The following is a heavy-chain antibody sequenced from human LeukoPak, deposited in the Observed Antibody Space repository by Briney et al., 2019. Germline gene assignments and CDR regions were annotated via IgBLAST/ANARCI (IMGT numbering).Heavy chain of an antibody. CDR3: VHDVPGDYGFDY. Sequence: TLSLTCTVSGGSISSYYWSWIRQPPGKALEWLALIYGNDDKRYSASLKSRLTITKDTSKNQVVLTMTNMDPVDTATYYCVHDVPGDYGFDYWGQGTLVTVSS. CDR2: IYGNDDK. D-gene: IGHD4-17*01. J-gene: IGHJ4*02. V-gene: IGHV2-5*01. CDR1: GGSISSYYW.